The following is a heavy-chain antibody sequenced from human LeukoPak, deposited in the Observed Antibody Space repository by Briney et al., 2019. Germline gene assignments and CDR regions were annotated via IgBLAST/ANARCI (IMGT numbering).Heavy chain of an antibody. V-gene: IGHV3-23*01. CDR2: ISGSGGST. Sequence: PGGSLRLSCAASGFTFSSYAMSWVRQAPGKGLEWVSAISGSGGSTYYADSVKGRFTISRDNSKNTLYLQMNSLRAEDTALYHCARVKMTTVPIYFDYWGQGTLVTVSS. CDR3: ARVKMTTVPIYFDY. CDR1: GFTFSSYA. D-gene: IGHD4-17*01. J-gene: IGHJ4*02.